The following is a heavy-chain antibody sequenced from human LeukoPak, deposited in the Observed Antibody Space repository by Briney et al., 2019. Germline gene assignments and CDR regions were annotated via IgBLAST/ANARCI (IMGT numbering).Heavy chain of an antibody. D-gene: IGHD6-19*01. CDR2: INHSGST. J-gene: IGHJ4*02. CDR3: ARQWLVSPLFDY. Sequence: SETLSLTCAVYGGSFSGYYWSWIRQPPGKGLEWIGEINHSGSTNYNPSLRSRVTVSVHTSKDQLSLKLSSVTAADTAVYYCARQWLVSPLFDYWGQGTLVTVSS. V-gene: IGHV4-34*01. CDR1: GGSFSGYY.